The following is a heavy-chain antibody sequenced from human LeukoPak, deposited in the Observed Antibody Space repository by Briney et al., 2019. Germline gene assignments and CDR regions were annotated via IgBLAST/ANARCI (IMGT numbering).Heavy chain of an antibody. D-gene: IGHD3-9*01. CDR1: GGSFSGYY. CDR2: INHSGST. J-gene: IGHJ5*02. V-gene: IGHV4-34*01. Sequence: SETLSLTCAVYGGSFSGYYWSWIRQPPGKGLEWIGEINHSGSTNYNPSLKSRVTISVDTSKNQFSLKLSSVTAADTAVYYCARGRYSAGDNWFDPWGQGTPVTVSS. CDR3: ARGRYSAGDNWFDP.